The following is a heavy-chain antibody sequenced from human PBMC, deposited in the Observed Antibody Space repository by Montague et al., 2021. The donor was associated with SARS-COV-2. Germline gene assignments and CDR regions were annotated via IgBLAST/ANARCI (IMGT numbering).Heavy chain of an antibody. Sequence: PALVKATQTLTLTCTFSGFSLSTSGAAVGWIRQPPGKTLEWLALIYWDDDKRYSPSLKSRLTITKDTSKNQVVLTMTNMDPVDTATYYCAHRGGSSWTKPYFDYWGQGTLVTVSS. CDR2: IYWDDDK. J-gene: IGHJ4*02. V-gene: IGHV2-5*02. CDR1: GFSLSTSGAA. CDR3: AHRGGSSWTKPYFDY. D-gene: IGHD6-13*01.